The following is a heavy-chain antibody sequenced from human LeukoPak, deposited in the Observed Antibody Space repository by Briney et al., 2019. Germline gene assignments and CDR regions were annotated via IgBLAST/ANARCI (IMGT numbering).Heavy chain of an antibody. CDR1: GGSISSGSYY. J-gene: IGHJ3*02. CDR3: ARGEKVGATDAFDI. CDR2: IYTSGST. Sequence: SETLSLTCTVSGGSISSGSYYWSWIRQPAGKGLEWIGRIYTSGSTNYNPSLKSRVTISVDTSKNQFPLKLSSVTAADTAVYYCARGEKVGATDAFDIWGQGTMVTVSS. D-gene: IGHD1-26*01. V-gene: IGHV4-61*02.